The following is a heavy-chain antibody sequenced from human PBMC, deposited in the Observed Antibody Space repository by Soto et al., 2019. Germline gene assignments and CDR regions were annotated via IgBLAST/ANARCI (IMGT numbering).Heavy chain of an antibody. CDR2: ISGSGGST. D-gene: IGHD5-18*01. V-gene: IGHV3-23*01. CDR3: AKRLAVDTAMVSKIYYYYYGMDV. CDR1: GFTFSSYA. Sequence: GGSLRLSCAASGFTFSSYAMSWVRQAPGKGLEWVSAISGSGGSTYYADSVKGRFTISRDNSKNTLYLQMNSLRAEDTAVYYCAKRLAVDTAMVSKIYYYYYGMDVWGQGTTVTVPS. J-gene: IGHJ6*02.